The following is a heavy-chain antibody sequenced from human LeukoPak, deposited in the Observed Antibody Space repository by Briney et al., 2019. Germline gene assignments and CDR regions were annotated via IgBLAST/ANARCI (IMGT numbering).Heavy chain of an antibody. J-gene: IGHJ6*02. CDR3: ARDLLHRKIDFWSGYYTGYYYYGMDV. CDR2: INPSGGST. D-gene: IGHD3-3*01. V-gene: IGHV1-46*01. CDR1: GYTFTSYY. Sequence: ASVKVSCKASGYTFTSYYMHWVRQAPGQGLEWMGIINPSGGSTSYAQKLQGRVTMTTDTSTSTAYMELRSLRSDDTAVYYCARDLLHRKIDFWSGYYTGYYYYGMDVWGQGTTVTVSS.